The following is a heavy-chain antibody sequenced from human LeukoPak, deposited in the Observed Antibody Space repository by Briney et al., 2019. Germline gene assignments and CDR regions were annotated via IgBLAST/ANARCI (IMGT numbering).Heavy chain of an antibody. V-gene: IGHV4-59*01. Sequence: PSETLSLTCTVSGGSISSYYWSWIRQPPGKGLEWIGYIYYTGTTNYNPSLKSRVTISVDTSKNQFSLKVSSVTAADTGVYYCASKSTDHGELRFDYWGQGTLVTVSS. D-gene: IGHD4-17*01. CDR3: ASKSTDHGELRFDY. CDR2: IYYTGTT. J-gene: IGHJ4*02. CDR1: GGSISSYY.